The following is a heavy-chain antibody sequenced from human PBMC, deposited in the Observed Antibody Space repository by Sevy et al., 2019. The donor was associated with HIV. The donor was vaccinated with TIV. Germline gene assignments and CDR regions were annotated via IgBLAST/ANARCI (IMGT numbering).Heavy chain of an antibody. Sequence: SETLSLTCTVSGGSISNSYWSWIWQPPGKGLEWVGYIYYSGSTNYNPSLKSRVTMSIDTSKNQFSLNLSSVPAADTAVYYCARGGGYYIQGSLWGKGTLVTVSS. CDR2: IYYSGST. CDR3: ARGGGYYIQGSL. V-gene: IGHV4-59*01. CDR1: GGSISNSY. D-gene: IGHD3-3*01. J-gene: IGHJ4*02.